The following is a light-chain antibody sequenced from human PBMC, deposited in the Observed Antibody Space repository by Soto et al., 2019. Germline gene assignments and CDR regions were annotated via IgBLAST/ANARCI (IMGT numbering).Light chain of an antibody. CDR3: QQCGSSPLT. Sequence: EIVLTQSPGTLSLSPGERATLSCRASQSVSSSFLAWYQQKPGQAPSLLIYGASSRATGIPDRFSGSGSGTDFTLTISRLEPEDVAVYYCQQCGSSPLTFGGGTKVEIK. CDR2: GAS. J-gene: IGKJ4*01. CDR1: QSVSSSF. V-gene: IGKV3-20*01.